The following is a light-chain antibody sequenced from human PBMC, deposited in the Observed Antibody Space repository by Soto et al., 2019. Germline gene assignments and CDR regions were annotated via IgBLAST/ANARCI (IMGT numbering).Light chain of an antibody. J-gene: IGLJ1*01. CDR1: SSTVGGFNV. CDR2: EGI. V-gene: IGLV2-23*01. CDR3: CSYVGATTYV. Sequence: QSVLTQPASVSGSPGQSITISCTGTSSTVGGFNVVSWYQQHTGKAPKVIIYEGIKRPSGVSNRFSGSNSGSTASLTISGLQAEDEADYYCCSYVGATTYVFGTGTKLTVL.